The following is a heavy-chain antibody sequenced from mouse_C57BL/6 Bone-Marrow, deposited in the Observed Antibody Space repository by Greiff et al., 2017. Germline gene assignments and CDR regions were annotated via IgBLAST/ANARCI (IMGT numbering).Heavy chain of an antibody. CDR2: IDPSDSYT. CDR1: GYTFTSYW. J-gene: IGHJ2*01. Sequence: QVQLQQPGAELVRPGTSVKLSCKASGYTFTSYWMHWVKQRPGQGLEWIGVIDPSDSYTNYNQKFKGKATLTVDTSSSTAYMQLSSLTSEDSAVYYCARRGDYSSSYGYWGQGTTLTVSS. V-gene: IGHV1-59*01. CDR3: ARRGDYSSSYGY. D-gene: IGHD1-1*01.